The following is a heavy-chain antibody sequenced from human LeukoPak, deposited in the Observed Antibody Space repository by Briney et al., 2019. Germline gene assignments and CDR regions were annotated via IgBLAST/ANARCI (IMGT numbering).Heavy chain of an antibody. CDR2: IKQDGSEK. CDR3: ASEGEFGYGYFY. J-gene: IGHJ4*02. V-gene: IGHV3-7*01. CDR1: GFTFSNYW. Sequence: GGSLRLSCAASGFTFSNYWMSWVRQAPGKGLEWVANIKQDGSEKNYVDSVKGRFTISRDNAKNSLYLQMNSLRAEDTAVYYCASEGEFGYGYFYWGQGTLVTVSS. D-gene: IGHD5-18*01.